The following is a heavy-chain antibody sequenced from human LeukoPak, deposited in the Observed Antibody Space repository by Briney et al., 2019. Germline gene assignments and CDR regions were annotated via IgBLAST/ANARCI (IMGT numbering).Heavy chain of an antibody. Sequence: GASVKVSCKASGYTFTGYYMHWVRQAPGQGLEWMGWINPNSGGTNYAQKFQGRVTMTRDTSISTAYMEPSRLRSDDTAVYYCARVWSSGWYWGYFQHWGQGTLVTVSS. CDR1: GYTFTGYY. D-gene: IGHD6-19*01. V-gene: IGHV1-2*02. CDR3: ARVWSSGWYWGYFQH. CDR2: INPNSGGT. J-gene: IGHJ1*01.